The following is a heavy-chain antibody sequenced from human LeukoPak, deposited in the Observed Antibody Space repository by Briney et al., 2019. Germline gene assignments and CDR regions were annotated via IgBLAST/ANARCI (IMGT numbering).Heavy chain of an antibody. CDR1: GGTFSSYA. D-gene: IGHD3-10*01. CDR2: IIPIFGTA. V-gene: IGHV1-69*13. CDR3: ARVPGSGSSNYYYYYYMDV. Sequence: SVKVSCKASGGTFSSYAISWVRQAPGQGLEWMGGIIPIFGTANYAQKFQGRVTITADESTSTAYMELRSLRSDDTAVYYCARVPGSGSSNYYYYYYMDVWGKGTTVTVSS. J-gene: IGHJ6*03.